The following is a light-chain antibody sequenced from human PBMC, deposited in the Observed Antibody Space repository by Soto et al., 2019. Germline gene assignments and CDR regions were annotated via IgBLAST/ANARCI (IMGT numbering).Light chain of an antibody. V-gene: IGKV3-15*01. J-gene: IGKJ2*01. CDR3: QQYNNWPGRA. Sequence: ETVMTQSPATLSVSPGERATLSCRTSQSVSYYLAWYQQKPGQAPRLLTYGASTRATGIPARFSGSGSGTEFTLTISSLQSEDFAVSYCQQYNNWPGRAFGQGTKLEIK. CDR2: GAS. CDR1: QSVSYY.